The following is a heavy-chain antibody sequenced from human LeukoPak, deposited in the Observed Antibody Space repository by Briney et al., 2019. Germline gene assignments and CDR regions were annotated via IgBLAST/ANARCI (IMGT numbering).Heavy chain of an antibody. V-gene: IGHV1-2*02. D-gene: IGHD2-15*01. Sequence: ASVKVSCKASGYTFTGYYMHWVRQAPGQGLEWMGWINPNSGGTNYAQKFQGRVTMTRDTSISTAYMELSRLRSDDTAVYYCARASRYCSGGSCYPPGYWGQGTLVTVS. CDR1: GYTFTGYY. CDR2: INPNSGGT. CDR3: ARASRYCSGGSCYPPGY. J-gene: IGHJ4*02.